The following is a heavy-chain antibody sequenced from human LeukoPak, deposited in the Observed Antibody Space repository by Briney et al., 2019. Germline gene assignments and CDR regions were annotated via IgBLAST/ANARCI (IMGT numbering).Heavy chain of an antibody. CDR2: IYYSGST. CDR1: GGSISSNY. Sequence: SETLSLTCTVSGGSISSNYWSWIRQPPGMGLEWIGYIYYSGSTNYNPSLKSRVTISVDTSKNQFSLKLSSVTAADTAVYYCARLAEGYCSITSCYTVTPYYYYMEVWGKGTTVTVSS. CDR3: ARLAEGYCSITSCYTVTPYYYYMEV. D-gene: IGHD2-2*02. V-gene: IGHV4-59*08. J-gene: IGHJ6*03.